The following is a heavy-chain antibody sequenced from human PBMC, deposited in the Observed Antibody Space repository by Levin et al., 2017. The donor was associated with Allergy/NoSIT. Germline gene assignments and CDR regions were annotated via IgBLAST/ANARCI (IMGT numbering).Heavy chain of an antibody. CDR2: INPYNGVT. J-gene: IGHJ4*02. V-gene: IGHV1-46*01. D-gene: IGHD6-25*01. CDR3: AREYLGGHFDY. Sequence: GESLKISCKASGYTFANYLIHWVRQAPGHGLEWMGLINPYNGVTNYADIFQGRITMTRDTSTSTVYMELSSLRSEDTAIYHCAREYLGGHFDYWGQGSVVTVSS. CDR1: GYTFANYL.